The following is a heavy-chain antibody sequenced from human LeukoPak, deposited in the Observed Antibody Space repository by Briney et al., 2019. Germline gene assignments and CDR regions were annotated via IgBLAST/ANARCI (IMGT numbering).Heavy chain of an antibody. CDR1: GGSISSYY. J-gene: IGHJ5*02. D-gene: IGHD1-7*01. Sequence: SETLSLTCTVSGGSISSYYWSWIRQPAGKGLEWIGRIYTSGSTNYNPSLKSRVTMSVDTSKNQFSLKLSSVTAADTAVYYGAEGGGVVTGTNGLDWFDPWGQGTLVTASS. V-gene: IGHV4-4*07. CDR2: IYTSGST. CDR3: AEGGGVVTGTNGLDWFDP.